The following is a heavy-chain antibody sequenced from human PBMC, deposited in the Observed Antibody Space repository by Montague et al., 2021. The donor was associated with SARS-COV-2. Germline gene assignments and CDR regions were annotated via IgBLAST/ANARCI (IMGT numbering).Heavy chain of an antibody. CDR3: ARQVGTMIVVVIIKLRYYFDY. V-gene: IGHV4-39*01. CDR1: GGSISSSSYY. J-gene: IGHJ4*02. Sequence: SETLSLTCTVSGGSISSSSYYWGWIRQPPGKGLEWIGSIYYSGSTYYNPSLKSRVTISVDTSKNQFSLKLSSVTAADTAVYCCARQVGTMIVVVIIKLRYYFDYWGQGTLVTVSS. CDR2: IYYSGST. D-gene: IGHD3-22*01.